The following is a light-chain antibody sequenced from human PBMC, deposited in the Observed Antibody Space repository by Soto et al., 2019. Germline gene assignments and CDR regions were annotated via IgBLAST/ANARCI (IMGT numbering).Light chain of an antibody. CDR3: QQSYSTPRT. V-gene: IGKV1-39*01. Sequence: DIPMTQSPSSLSASVGDRVTITCRASQSISTYLNWYQQKVGKAPKLLIYAATSLQRGVPSRFSGSGSGTDFTLTISSLQPEDFATYYCQQSYSTPRTFGQGTKLEIK. CDR2: AAT. CDR1: QSISTY. J-gene: IGKJ2*02.